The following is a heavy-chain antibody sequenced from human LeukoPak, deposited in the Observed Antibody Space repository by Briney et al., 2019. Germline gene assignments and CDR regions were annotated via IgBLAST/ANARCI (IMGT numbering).Heavy chain of an antibody. Sequence: GSLFLSCAASGFTFSSYWMSWVREARGKGVEGGANIKQEGSEKYYAGSVKGRFTISRDNSKNTLYLQMNSLRAEDTAVYYCARTLVVVMYYGMDVWGQGTTVTVSS. CDR3: ARTLVVVMYYGMDV. CDR1: GFTFSSYW. J-gene: IGHJ6*02. D-gene: IGHD3-22*01. V-gene: IGHV3-7*01. CDR2: IKQEGSEK.